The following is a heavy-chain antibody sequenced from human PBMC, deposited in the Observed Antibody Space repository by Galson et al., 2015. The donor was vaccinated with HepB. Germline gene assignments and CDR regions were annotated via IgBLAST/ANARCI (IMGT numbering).Heavy chain of an antibody. V-gene: IGHV5-10-1*01. CDR2: IDPSDSYT. D-gene: IGHD5-18*01. Sequence: SGAEVKKPGESLRISYKGSGYSFTSYWISWVRQMPGKGLEWMGRIDPSDSYTNYSPSFQGHVTISADKSISTAYLQWSSLKASDTAMYYCARGGGYSYGYPYYFDYWGQGTLVTVSS. CDR1: GYSFTSYW. J-gene: IGHJ4*02. CDR3: ARGGGYSYGYPYYFDY.